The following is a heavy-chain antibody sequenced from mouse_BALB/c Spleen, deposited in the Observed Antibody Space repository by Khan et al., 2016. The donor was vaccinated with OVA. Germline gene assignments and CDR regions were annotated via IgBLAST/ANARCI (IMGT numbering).Heavy chain of an antibody. J-gene: IGHJ3*01. CDR1: GYSFTAYY. Sequence: EVELVESGPDLVKTGASVKISCKASGYSFTAYYMNWVKLSHGKSLECIGRINPNTDNTNYNQKFKGKAILTVDTSSSTAYMELRSLTSEDSAVFFCGRGDDVVAYWGQGTLVTVSA. CDR2: INPNTDNT. CDR3: GRGDDVVAY. V-gene: IGHV1-26*01. D-gene: IGHD2-12*01.